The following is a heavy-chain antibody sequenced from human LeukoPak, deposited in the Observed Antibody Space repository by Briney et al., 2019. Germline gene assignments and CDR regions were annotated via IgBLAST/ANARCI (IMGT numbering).Heavy chain of an antibody. Sequence: GESLEISCETSGYSFTSYWIGWGRQRPGKGLEWMGIIYPGDFDTRYSPSFQGQVTISADKSNSTAYMQWISLEASDTAMYYCARFQGGNNRCYFDIWGQGTLVIVSS. J-gene: IGHJ3*02. CDR2: IYPGDFDT. CDR1: GYSFTSYW. D-gene: IGHD6-25*01. V-gene: IGHV5-51*01. CDR3: ARFQGGNNRCYFDI.